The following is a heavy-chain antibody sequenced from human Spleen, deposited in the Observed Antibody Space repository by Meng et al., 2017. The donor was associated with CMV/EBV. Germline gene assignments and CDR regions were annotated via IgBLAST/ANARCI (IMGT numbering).Heavy chain of an antibody. V-gene: IGHV4-34*01. Sequence: AVSGVCFQSNCWPRSGQFPGKGVEWIGEIHQGGAPNYGPCRKSRVSISMDASKNRYSLKVMSVTAADTAVYYCERVGGGGWFDPWGQGTLVTVSS. D-gene: IGHD3-10*01. J-gene: IGHJ5*02. CDR1: GVCFQSNC. CDR3: ERVGGGGWFDP. CDR2: IHQGGAP.